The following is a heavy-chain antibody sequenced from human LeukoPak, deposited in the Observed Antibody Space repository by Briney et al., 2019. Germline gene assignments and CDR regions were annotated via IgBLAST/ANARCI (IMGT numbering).Heavy chain of an antibody. CDR3: ARLTYYYGMDV. CDR1: GGSFSGYY. CDR2: INHSGST. V-gene: IGHV4-34*01. Sequence: NPSETLSLTCAVYGGSFSGYYWSWIRQPPGKGLEWIGEINHSGSTNYNPSLKSRVTISVDTSKSQFSPKLSSVTAADTAVYYCARLTYYYGMDVWGQGTTVTVSS. J-gene: IGHJ6*02.